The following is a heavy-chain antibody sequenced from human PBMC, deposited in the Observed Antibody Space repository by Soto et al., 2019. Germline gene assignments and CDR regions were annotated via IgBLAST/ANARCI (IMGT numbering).Heavy chain of an antibody. J-gene: IGHJ6*02. CDR1: GFTFSSYA. CDR3: AKESGKGYYYAMDV. V-gene: IGHV3-23*01. Sequence: EVQLLESGGGLVQPGGSLRLSCAASGFTFSSYAMSWVRQAPGKGLEWVSAISGSGGYTYYADSVKGRFTISRDNSKNTLYLQMNSLRADDTAVYYCAKESGKGYYYAMDVWGQGTTVTVSS. CDR2: ISGSGGYT. D-gene: IGHD2-15*01.